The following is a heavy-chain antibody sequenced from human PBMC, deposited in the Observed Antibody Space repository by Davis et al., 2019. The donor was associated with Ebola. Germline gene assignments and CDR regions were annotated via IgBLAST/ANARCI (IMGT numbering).Heavy chain of an antibody. V-gene: IGHV3-23*01. D-gene: IGHD3-3*01. Sequence: GESLKISCAASGFPFSAYAMSWVRQPPGEGLQWVSTVSISGRDTYHIDSVKGRFIVSRDNSKNTLSLQMNSLRGEDTAVYYCARVQNYDFWSGLGYWGQGVLVTVSS. CDR2: VSISGRDT. J-gene: IGHJ4*02. CDR3: ARVQNYDFWSGLGY. CDR1: GFPFSAYA.